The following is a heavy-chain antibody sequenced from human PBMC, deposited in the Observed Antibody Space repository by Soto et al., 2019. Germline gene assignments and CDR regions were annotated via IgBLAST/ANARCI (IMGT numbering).Heavy chain of an antibody. D-gene: IGHD6-19*01. CDR2: ITSDTKTI. CDR1: GFRFNIYS. Sequence: EVQLVESGGNLVEPGGSLRLSCAASGFRFNIYSMNWVRQAPGKGLEWSAYITSDTKTIKYADSVKGRFTISRDNDKNLVYIYMNSLRDEDTAVYYCARSVEGHFDYWGQGTVVTVSA. J-gene: IGHJ4*02. CDR3: ARSVEGHFDY. V-gene: IGHV3-48*02.